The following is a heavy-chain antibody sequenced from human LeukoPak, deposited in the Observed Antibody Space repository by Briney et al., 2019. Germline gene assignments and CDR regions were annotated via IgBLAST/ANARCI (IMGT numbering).Heavy chain of an antibody. D-gene: IGHD1-14*01. V-gene: IGHV1-24*01. CDR2: FDPEDGET. J-gene: IGHJ4*02. CDR1: GYTLTELS. Sequence: ASVKVSCKVSGYTLTELSMHWVRQAPGKGLEWMGGFDPEDGETIYAQKLQGRVTMIKDTSTSTAYMELRSLRSEDPGVYYCGRARPDFDYWGQGTLVTVSS. CDR3: GRARPDFDY.